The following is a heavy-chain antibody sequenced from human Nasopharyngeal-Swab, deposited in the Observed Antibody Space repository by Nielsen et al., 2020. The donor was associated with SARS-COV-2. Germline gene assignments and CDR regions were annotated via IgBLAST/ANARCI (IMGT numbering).Heavy chain of an antibody. V-gene: IGHV3-48*02. Sequence: GESLKISCAASGFTFSSYSMNWVRQAPGKGLEWISYISSSSSTIYYADSVKGRFTISRDNAKNSLYLQMNSLRDEDTAVYYCARNGYVTIIVVGGAFDIWGQGTMVTVSS. J-gene: IGHJ3*02. D-gene: IGHD3-22*01. CDR1: GFTFSSYS. CDR2: ISSSSSTI. CDR3: ARNGYVTIIVVGGAFDI.